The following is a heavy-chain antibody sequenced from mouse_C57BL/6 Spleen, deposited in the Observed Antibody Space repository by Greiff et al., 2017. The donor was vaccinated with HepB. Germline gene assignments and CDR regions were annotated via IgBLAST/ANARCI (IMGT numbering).Heavy chain of an antibody. D-gene: IGHD1-1*01. V-gene: IGHV1-15*01. CDR2: IDPETGGT. J-gene: IGHJ2*01. CDR1: GYTFTDYE. Sequence: LQESGAELVRPGASVTLSCKASGYTFTDYEMHWVKQTPVHGLEWIGAIDPETGGTAYNQKFKGKAILTADKSSSTAYMELRSLTSEDSAVYYCTRKGVFILNYWGQGTTLTVSS. CDR3: TRKGVFILNY.